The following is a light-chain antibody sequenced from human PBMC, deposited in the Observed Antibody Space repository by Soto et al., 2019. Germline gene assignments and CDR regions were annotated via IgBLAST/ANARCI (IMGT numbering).Light chain of an antibody. J-gene: IGLJ3*02. Sequence: QLVLTQPASVSGSLGQSITISCTGTGSDVGSYKLVSWYQQHPGKAPKLIIFEGINRPSGVSNRFSGSKSDNTASLTISGLQAEDEADYYCCSYVGTWVFGGGTKLTVL. CDR2: EGI. CDR1: GSDVGSYKL. V-gene: IGLV2-23*01. CDR3: CSYVGTWV.